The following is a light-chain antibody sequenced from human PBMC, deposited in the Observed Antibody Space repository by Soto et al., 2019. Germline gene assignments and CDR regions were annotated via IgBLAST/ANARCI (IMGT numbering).Light chain of an antibody. CDR2: GAS. J-gene: IGKJ1*01. CDR1: QSVSSN. Sequence: EIVLTQSPATLSLSPGERATLSCRASQSVSSNLAWYQQKPGQAPRLLIYGASTRATGIPARFSGGGSGTEFTLIISSLQSEDSAVYYCQQYNSWLWTFGQGTKVDI. V-gene: IGKV3-15*01. CDR3: QQYNSWLWT.